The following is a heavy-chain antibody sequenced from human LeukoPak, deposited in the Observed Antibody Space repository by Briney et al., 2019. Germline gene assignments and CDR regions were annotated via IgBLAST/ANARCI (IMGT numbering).Heavy chain of an antibody. J-gene: IGHJ4*02. CDR1: GGSISSSSYY. V-gene: IGHV4-39*07. D-gene: IGHD1-26*01. Sequence: PSETLSLTCTVSGGSISSSSYYWGWIRQPPGKGLEWIGSIYYSGSTYYNPSLKSRVTISVDTSKNQFSLKLSSVTAADTAVYYCARDGGSYYDYWGQGTLVTVSS. CDR2: IYYSGST. CDR3: ARDGGSYYDY.